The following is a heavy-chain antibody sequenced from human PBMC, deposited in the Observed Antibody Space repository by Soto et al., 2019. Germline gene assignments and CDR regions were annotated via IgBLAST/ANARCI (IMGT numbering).Heavy chain of an antibody. CDR3: ASRGYSYGFSLGKDV. J-gene: IGHJ6*02. V-gene: IGHV4-31*03. CDR1: GGSISSGGYY. CDR2: IYYSGRT. Sequence: QVQLQESGPGLVKPSQTLSLTCTVSGGSISSGGYYWSWIRQHPGKGLEWIGYIYYSGRTYYNPSLTRRLTISVDSSKDQFSLELISVAAADTAVYYCASRGYSYGFSLGKDVWGQGTTVTVSS. D-gene: IGHD5-18*01.